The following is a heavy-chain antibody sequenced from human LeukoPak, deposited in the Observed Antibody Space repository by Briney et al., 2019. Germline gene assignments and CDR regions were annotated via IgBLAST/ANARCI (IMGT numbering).Heavy chain of an antibody. D-gene: IGHD3-10*01. CDR1: GFTFSSYE. Sequence: GGSLRLSCAASGFTFSSYEMNWVRQAPGKGLEWVSYISSSGSTIYSADSVKGRFTISRDNAKNSLYLQMNSLRGEDTAVYYCARLARGTVFDYWGQGTPVTVSS. CDR3: ARLARGTVFDY. J-gene: IGHJ4*02. V-gene: IGHV3-48*03. CDR2: ISSSGSTI.